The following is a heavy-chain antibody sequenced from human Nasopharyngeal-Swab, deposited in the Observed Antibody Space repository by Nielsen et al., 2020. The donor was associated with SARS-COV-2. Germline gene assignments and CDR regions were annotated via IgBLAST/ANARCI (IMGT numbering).Heavy chain of an antibody. Sequence: WIRQPPGKGLEWVSSISSSSSYIYYADSVKGRFTISRDNAKNSLYLQMNSLRAEDTAVYYCARVAGLIAAAGDYWSQGTLVTVSS. CDR3: ARVAGLIAAAGDY. D-gene: IGHD6-13*01. CDR2: ISSSSSYI. J-gene: IGHJ4*02. V-gene: IGHV3-21*01.